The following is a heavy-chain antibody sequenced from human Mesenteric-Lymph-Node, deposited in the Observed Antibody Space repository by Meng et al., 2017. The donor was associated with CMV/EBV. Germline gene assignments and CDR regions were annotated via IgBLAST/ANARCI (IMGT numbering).Heavy chain of an antibody. Sequence: ASVKVSCQASGYIFTGYYMHWVRQAPGQAPEWMGIINPAGGGTNYAQKFQGRVTTTRDTSTSTVYMELSSLRSEDTALYYCARDFNGWHDYWGQGTLVTVSS. CDR1: GYIFTGYY. CDR3: ARDFNGWHDY. V-gene: IGHV1-46*01. D-gene: IGHD6-19*01. CDR2: INPAGGGT. J-gene: IGHJ4*02.